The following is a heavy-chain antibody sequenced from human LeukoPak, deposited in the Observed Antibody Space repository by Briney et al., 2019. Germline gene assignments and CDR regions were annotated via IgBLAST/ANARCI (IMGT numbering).Heavy chain of an antibody. Sequence: GGSLRLSCAASGFTFSGSAMHWVRQASGKGLGWVGRIRSKVNSYATAYAASVKGRFTISRDDSKNTAYLQMNSLKTEDTAVYYCTRPRTTYYDFWSGLNWFDPWGQGTLVTVSS. CDR2: IRSKVNSYAT. CDR1: GFTFSGSA. CDR3: TRPRTTYYDFWSGLNWFDP. D-gene: IGHD3-3*01. V-gene: IGHV3-73*01. J-gene: IGHJ5*02.